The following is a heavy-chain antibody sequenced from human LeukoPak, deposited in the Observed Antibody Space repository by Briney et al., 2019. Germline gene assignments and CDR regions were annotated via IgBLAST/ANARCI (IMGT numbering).Heavy chain of an antibody. J-gene: IGHJ6*04. CDR2: FSAYNANT. V-gene: IGHV1-18*04. CDR3: ARTDYDILTGARMDV. D-gene: IGHD3-9*01. CDR1: GYTFTSYG. Sequence: GASVKVSRKASGYTFTSYGISWVRQAPGQGLEWMGWFSAYNANTNYAQKFQGRVTMTTDTSTSTVYMELRSLRSDDTAIYYCARTDYDILTGARMDVWGKGTTVTVSS.